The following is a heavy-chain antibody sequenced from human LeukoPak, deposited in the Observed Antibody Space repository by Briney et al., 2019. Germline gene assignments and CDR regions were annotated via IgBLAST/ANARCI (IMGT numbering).Heavy chain of an antibody. V-gene: IGHV4-39*07. CDR1: GGSVSSGSYY. CDR2: INHSGST. D-gene: IGHD3-3*01. CDR3: ARSITIFGVVHYGMDV. Sequence: SETLSLTCTVSGGSVSSGSYYWSWIRQPPGKGLEWIGEINHSGSTNYNPSLKSRVTISVDTSKNQFSLKLSSVTAADTAVYYCARSITIFGVVHYGMDVWGQGTTVTVSS. J-gene: IGHJ6*02.